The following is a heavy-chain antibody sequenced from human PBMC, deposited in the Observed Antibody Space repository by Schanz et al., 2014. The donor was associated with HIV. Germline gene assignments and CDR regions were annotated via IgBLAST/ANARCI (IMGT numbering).Heavy chain of an antibody. CDR2: ISYDGINK. D-gene: IGHD3-22*01. J-gene: IGHJ6*02. Sequence: QVQLAESGGGVVRPGRSLRLSCAASGFTFDSFGMHWVRQAPGKGLEWVAVISYDGINKYYEDSVKGRLTISRDNSKNTLYLQMKSLRAEDTAVYYCAKDRNQYDSRYIGKGNYYYYYGMDVWGQGTTVTVSS. CDR1: GFTFDSFG. CDR3: AKDRNQYDSRYIGKGNYYYYYGMDV. V-gene: IGHV3-30*18.